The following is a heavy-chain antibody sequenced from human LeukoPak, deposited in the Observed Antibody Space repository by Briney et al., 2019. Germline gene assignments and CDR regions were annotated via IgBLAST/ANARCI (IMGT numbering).Heavy chain of an antibody. CDR3: ARGPFTIFGVVKVRNYGMDV. CDR2: INPNSGGT. CDR1: GYTFTGYY. V-gene: IGHV1-2*04. J-gene: IGHJ6*02. Sequence: ASVKVSCKASGYTFTGYYMHWVRQAPGQGLEWMGWINPNSGGTNYAQKFQGWVTMTRDTSISTAYMELSRLRSDDMAVYYCARGPFTIFGVVKVRNYGMDVWGQGTTVTVSS. D-gene: IGHD3-3*01.